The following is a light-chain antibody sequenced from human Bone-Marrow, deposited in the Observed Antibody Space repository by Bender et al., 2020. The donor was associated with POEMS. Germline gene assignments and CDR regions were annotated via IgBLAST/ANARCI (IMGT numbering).Light chain of an antibody. CDR1: SSNIGAHA. Sequence: QSVLTQPPSASGTPGQRVTISCSGGSSNIGAHAVNWYQHLPGTAPKLLIYSSHRRPSEVPDRFSGSRSGTSASLAISGLQSEDEADYYCAAWDDSLSAWLFGGGTKVTVL. V-gene: IGLV1-44*01. J-gene: IGLJ3*02. CDR3: AAWDDSLSAWL. CDR2: SSH.